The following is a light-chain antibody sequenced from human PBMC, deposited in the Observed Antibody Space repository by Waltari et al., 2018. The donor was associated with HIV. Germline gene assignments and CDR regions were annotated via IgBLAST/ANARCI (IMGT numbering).Light chain of an antibody. V-gene: IGLV2-8*01. J-gene: IGLJ6*01. CDR2: EVN. CDR1: SNDIGPYNY. CDR3: SSYAGSGNLLL. Sequence: QSALTQPPAASGSPGQSVTISCTGTSNDIGPYNYVSWYQQYPDKAPSRLIYEVNKRPSGVPGRFSGSKSGNTASLTVSGLQAEDEADYYCSSYAGSGNLLLFGGGTKVTVL.